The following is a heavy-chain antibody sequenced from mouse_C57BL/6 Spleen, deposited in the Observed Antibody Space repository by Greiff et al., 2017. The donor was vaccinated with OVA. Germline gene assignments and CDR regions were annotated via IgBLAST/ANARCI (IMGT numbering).Heavy chain of an antibody. Sequence: VQLQQPGAELVKPGASVKLSCKASGYTFTSYWMQWVKQRPGQGLEWIGEIDPSDSYTNYNQKFKGKATLTVDTSSSTAYMQLSSLTSEDSAVYYCAPGDSSGLHAMDYWGQGTSVTVSS. V-gene: IGHV1-50*01. J-gene: IGHJ4*01. D-gene: IGHD3-2*02. CDR1: GYTFTSYW. CDR3: APGDSSGLHAMDY. CDR2: IDPSDSYT.